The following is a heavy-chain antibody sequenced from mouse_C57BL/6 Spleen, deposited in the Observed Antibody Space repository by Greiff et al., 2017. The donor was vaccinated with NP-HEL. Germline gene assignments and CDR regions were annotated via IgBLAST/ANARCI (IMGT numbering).Heavy chain of an antibody. CDR2: FYPGSGSI. V-gene: IGHV1-62-2*01. CDR1: GYTFTEYT. D-gene: IGHD1-1*01. Sequence: VQLQQSGAELVKPGASVKLSCKASGYTFTEYTIHWVKQRSGQGLEWIGWFYPGSGSIKYNEKFKDKATLTADKSSSTVYMELSRLTSEASAVYFCARHEAGALDYYGWYVDVWGTGTTVTVSS. J-gene: IGHJ1*03. CDR3: ARHEAGALDYYGWYVDV.